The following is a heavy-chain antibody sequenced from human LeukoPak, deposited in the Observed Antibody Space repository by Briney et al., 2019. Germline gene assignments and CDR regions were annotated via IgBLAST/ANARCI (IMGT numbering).Heavy chain of an antibody. CDR1: GFTFSSYW. J-gene: IGHJ4*02. CDR3: ATGYSGNGVGY. CDR2: ITTDGSST. Sequence: GGSLRLSCAASGFTFSSYWMHWVRQRPGKGLVWVSRITTDGSSTTYADSVKGRFTVSRDSAKNTLYLQMNSLRAEDTAVYYCATGYSGNGVGYWGQGTLVTVSS. V-gene: IGHV3-74*01. D-gene: IGHD5-12*01.